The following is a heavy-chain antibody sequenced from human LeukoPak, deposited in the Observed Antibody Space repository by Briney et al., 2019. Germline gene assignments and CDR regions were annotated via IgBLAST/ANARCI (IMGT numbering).Heavy chain of an antibody. CDR3: ARRTNDYGAFYDS. J-gene: IGHJ4*02. D-gene: IGHD4-17*01. Sequence: SETLSLTCTVSGASISTSDWYWGWIRQPPGKGLEWIGSFYYSGITSYNPSLKSRLTIFGDTSKNQISLKLSSVIAADTAVYYCARRTNDYGAFYDSWGQGTLVTVSS. V-gene: IGHV4-39*01. CDR2: FYYSGIT. CDR1: GASISTSDWY.